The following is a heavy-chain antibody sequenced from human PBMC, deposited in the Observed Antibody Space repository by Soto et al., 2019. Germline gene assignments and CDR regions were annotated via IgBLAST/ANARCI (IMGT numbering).Heavy chain of an antibody. D-gene: IGHD3-10*01. J-gene: IGHJ3*02. V-gene: IGHV1-18*01. CDR3: ARVVLLWFGELFKRGAFDI. CDR1: GYTFTSYG. Sequence: GASVKVSCKASGYTFTSYGISWVRQAPGQGLEWMGWISAYNRNTNYAQKLQGRVTMTTDTSTSTAYMELRSLRSDDTAVYYCARVVLLWFGELFKRGAFDIWGQGTMVTVSS. CDR2: ISAYNRNT.